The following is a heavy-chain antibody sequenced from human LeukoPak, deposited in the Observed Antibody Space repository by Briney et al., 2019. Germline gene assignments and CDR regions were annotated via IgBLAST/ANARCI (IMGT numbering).Heavy chain of an antibody. J-gene: IGHJ6*04. Sequence: SETLSHTCAVYGGSFSGYYWSWIRQPPGKGLEWIGEINHSGSTNYNPSLKSRVTISVDTSKNQFSLKLSSVIAADTAVYYCARGQWLRKYGMDVWGKGTTVTVSS. CDR1: GGSFSGYY. CDR3: ARGQWLRKYGMDV. V-gene: IGHV4-34*01. CDR2: INHSGST. D-gene: IGHD6-19*01.